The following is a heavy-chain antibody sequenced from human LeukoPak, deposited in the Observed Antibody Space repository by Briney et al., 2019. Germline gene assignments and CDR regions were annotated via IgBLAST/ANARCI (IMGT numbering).Heavy chain of an antibody. Sequence: GGSLRLSCAASGFTFSRYGMHWVRQAPGKGLEWVAVIWNDGSNKFYEDSVKGRFTISRDNSKNTLYLQMNSLRDEDTAVYFCVGELMTAAGSIGAFHTWGQGTMVTVSS. V-gene: IGHV3-33*01. CDR3: VGELMTAAGSIGAFHT. CDR1: GFTFSRYG. CDR2: IWNDGSNK. J-gene: IGHJ3*02. D-gene: IGHD6-13*01.